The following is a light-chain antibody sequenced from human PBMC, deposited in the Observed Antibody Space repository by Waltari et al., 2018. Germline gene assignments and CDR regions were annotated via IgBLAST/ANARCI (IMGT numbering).Light chain of an antibody. J-gene: IGKJ2*01. V-gene: IGKV1-39*01. CDR1: QRISSY. CDR2: GAS. CDR3: QQSYSLPNT. Sequence: DIQMTQTPSSQPESVGDRVTITCRASQRISSYLNWYQQIPGKAPKLLIYGASSLQSGVPSRFSGSGSGTDFSLTISSLESEDFATYYCQQSYSLPNTFGQGTKVDI.